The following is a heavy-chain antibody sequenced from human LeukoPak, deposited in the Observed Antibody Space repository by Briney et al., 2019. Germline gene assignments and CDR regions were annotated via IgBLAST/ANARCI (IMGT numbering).Heavy chain of an antibody. V-gene: IGHV1-69*05. D-gene: IGHD1-14*01. CDR1: GGTFSSYA. Sequence: ASETVSCKASGGTFSSYAISWVRQAPGQGLEWMGRIIPIFGTANYAQKFQGRITITTDESTSTAYMELSSLRSEDTAVYYCAPETASNRYWFDPWGQGTLVTVSS. J-gene: IGHJ5*02. CDR2: IIPIFGTA. CDR3: APETASNRYWFDP.